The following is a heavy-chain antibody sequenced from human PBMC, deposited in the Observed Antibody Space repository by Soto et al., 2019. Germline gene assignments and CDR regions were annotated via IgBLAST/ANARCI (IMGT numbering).Heavy chain of an antibody. J-gene: IGHJ4*02. CDR1: GFTFSSYG. CDR3: ARDWPESGYARDY. D-gene: IGHD5-12*01. V-gene: IGHV3-33*01. CDR2: IWHDGSNK. Sequence: GGSLRLSCAASGFTFSSYGMHWVRQAPGKGLEWVAVIWHDGSNKYYADSVKGRFTISRDNSKNTLYLQMNSLRAEDTAVYYCARDWPESGYARDYWGQGTTVTVSS.